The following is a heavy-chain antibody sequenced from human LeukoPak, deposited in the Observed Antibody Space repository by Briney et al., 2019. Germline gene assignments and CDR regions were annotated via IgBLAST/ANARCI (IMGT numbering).Heavy chain of an antibody. CDR2: IYHSGST. J-gene: IGHJ6*03. CDR1: GGSISSSNW. V-gene: IGHV4-4*02. D-gene: IGHD1-1*01. CDR3: ARLLPRTGTTAYYFHNDMDV. Sequence: PSGTLSLTCAVSGGSISSSNWWSWVRQPPGKGLEWIGEIYHSGSTNYNPSLKSRVIISIDTSKNQFSLKLSSVTAADTADYYCARLLPRTGTTAYYFHNDMDVWGKGTTVTISS.